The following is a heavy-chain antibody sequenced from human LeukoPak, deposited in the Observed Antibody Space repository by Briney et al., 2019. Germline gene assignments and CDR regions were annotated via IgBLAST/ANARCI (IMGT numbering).Heavy chain of an antibody. CDR1: GGSISSGNYY. CDR3: AREGGSGGHYYYYMDV. Sequence: SETLSLTCTVSGGSISSGNYYWSWIRQPAGKGLEWIGRIYSSGSARYTPSLKSRVTISVDTSKNQLSLNLRSVTASDTAVYYCAREGGSGGHYYYYMDVWGTGTTVTVSS. D-gene: IGHD3-10*01. CDR2: IYSSGSA. V-gene: IGHV4-61*02. J-gene: IGHJ6*03.